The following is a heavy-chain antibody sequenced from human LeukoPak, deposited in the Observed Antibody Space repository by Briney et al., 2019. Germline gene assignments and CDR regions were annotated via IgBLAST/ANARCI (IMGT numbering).Heavy chain of an antibody. CDR2: INPNSGGT. J-gene: IGHJ4*02. D-gene: IGHD4-17*01. V-gene: IGHV1-2*02. Sequence: ASVKVSCKASGYSFTDYYMHWVRQAPGQGLEWMGWINPNSGGTNYAQKFQGRVTMTRDTSISTAYMELSRLRSDDTAVYYCARVGHGFYGDYIDYWGQGTLVTVSS. CDR3: ARVGHGFYGDYIDY. CDR1: GYSFTDYY.